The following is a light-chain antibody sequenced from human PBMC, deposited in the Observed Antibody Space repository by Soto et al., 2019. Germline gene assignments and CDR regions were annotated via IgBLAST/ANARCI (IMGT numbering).Light chain of an antibody. V-gene: IGLV2-8*01. CDR3: CSFAGGTTLV. Sequence: QSALIQPPSASGSPGQSVTISCTGTRRDIGGYDFVSWYQQHPGKAHKLMISEVTKRPSGVPDRFSGSKSGNTASLTISGLQSDDEPDYYCCSFAGGTTLVFGTGAKVTVL. CDR2: EVT. J-gene: IGLJ1*01. CDR1: RRDIGGYDF.